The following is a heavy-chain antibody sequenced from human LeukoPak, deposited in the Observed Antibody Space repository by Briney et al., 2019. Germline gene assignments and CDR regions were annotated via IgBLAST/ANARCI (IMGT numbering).Heavy chain of an antibody. D-gene: IGHD6-6*01. CDR3: ARTGSIAALHRYYFDY. CDR2: IIPIFGTA. V-gene: IGHV1-69*05. CDR1: GGTFSSYA. Sequence: ASVKVSCKASGGTFSSYAISWVRQAPGQGLEWMGGIIPIFGTANYAQKFQGRVTITTDESTSTAYTELSSLRSEDTAVYYCARTGSIAALHRYYFDYWGQGTLVTVSS. J-gene: IGHJ4*02.